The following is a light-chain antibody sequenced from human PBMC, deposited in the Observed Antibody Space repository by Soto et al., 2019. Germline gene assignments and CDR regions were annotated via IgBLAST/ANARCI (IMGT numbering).Light chain of an antibody. Sequence: QSPSSLSASVGDRVTITCRASQNISIYLNWYQQNPGKAPKLLIHAASSLQSGVPARFSGSGSETDFTLTISSLEPEDFAVYYCHQRSNWPLTFGGGTKVDIK. CDR2: AAS. V-gene: IGKV1-39*01. CDR3: HQRSNWPLT. CDR1: QNISIY. J-gene: IGKJ4*01.